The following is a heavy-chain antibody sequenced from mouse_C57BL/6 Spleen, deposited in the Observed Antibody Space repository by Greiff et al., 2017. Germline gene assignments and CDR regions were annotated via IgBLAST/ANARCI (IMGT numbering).Heavy chain of an antibody. Sequence: QVQLKQSGAELAKPGASVKLSCKASGYTFTSYWMHWVKQRPGQGLEWIGYINPSSGYTKYNQKFKDKATLTADKSSSTAYMQLSSLTYEDSAVYYCARSSLYDGYYGYALDYWGQGTSVTVSS. CDR3: ARSSLYDGYYGYALDY. D-gene: IGHD2-3*01. V-gene: IGHV1-7*01. CDR2: INPSSGYT. CDR1: GYTFTSYW. J-gene: IGHJ4*01.